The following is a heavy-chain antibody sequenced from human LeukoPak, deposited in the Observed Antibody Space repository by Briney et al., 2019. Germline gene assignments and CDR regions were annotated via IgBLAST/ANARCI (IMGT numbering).Heavy chain of an antibody. CDR2: IIPIFDTA. CDR3: ARGPHYDSSGYYSPFDY. Sequence: SVKVSCKASGGTFISYAISWVRQAPGQGLEWMGGIIPIFDTANYAQKFQGRVTITADESTSTAYMELSSLRSEDTAVYYCARGPHYDSSGYYSPFDYWGQGTLVTVSS. D-gene: IGHD3-22*01. CDR1: GGTFISYA. J-gene: IGHJ4*02. V-gene: IGHV1-69*13.